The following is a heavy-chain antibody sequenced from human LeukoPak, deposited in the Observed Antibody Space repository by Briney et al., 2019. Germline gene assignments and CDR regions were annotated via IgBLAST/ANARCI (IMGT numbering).Heavy chain of an antibody. D-gene: IGHD4-11*01. CDR1: GFTFNHYG. Sequence: PGGSLRLSCAAAGFTFNHYGMHWVRQAPGKGLQWVAVIWSDGTNQYYGDSVKGRFTISRDDSGNTVYLQMNSLRPEDTGVYYCERDAQRGFDYSNSLEYWGQGTPVTVST. J-gene: IGHJ4*02. V-gene: IGHV3-33*01. CDR3: ERDAQRGFDYSNSLEY. CDR2: IWSDGTNQ.